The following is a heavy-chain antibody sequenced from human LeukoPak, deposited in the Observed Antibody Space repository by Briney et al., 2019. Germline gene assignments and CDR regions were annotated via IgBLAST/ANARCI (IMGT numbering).Heavy chain of an antibody. V-gene: IGHV1-24*01. CDR3: AIRVGSYYPLGY. D-gene: IGHD3-10*01. J-gene: IGHJ4*02. CDR2: FDPEDGET. CDR1: GYTLTELS. Sequence: ASVKVSCMVSGYTLTELSMHWVRQAPGKGLEWMGGFDPEDGETIYAQKFQGRVTMTEDTSTDTAYMELSSLRSEDTAVYYCAIRVGSYYPLGYWGQGTLVTVSS.